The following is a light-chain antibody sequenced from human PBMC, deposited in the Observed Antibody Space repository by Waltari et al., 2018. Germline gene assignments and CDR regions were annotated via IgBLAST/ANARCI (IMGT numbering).Light chain of an antibody. Sequence: QSALTQPRSVSGSPGQSVTISCTGTSRDVGGYNYVSWYQQPPGKAPKLMIYDVSKRPSGVPDRFSGSKSGNTASLTISGLQAEDEADYYCCSYAGTSYVFGTGTKVTVL. J-gene: IGLJ1*01. CDR3: CSYAGTSYV. CDR1: SRDVGGYNY. CDR2: DVS. V-gene: IGLV2-11*01.